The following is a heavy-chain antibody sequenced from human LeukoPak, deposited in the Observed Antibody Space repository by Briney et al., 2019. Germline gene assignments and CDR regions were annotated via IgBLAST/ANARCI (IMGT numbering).Heavy chain of an antibody. J-gene: IGHJ3*02. V-gene: IGHV2-5*01. Sequence: CGPTQATPTPTLTLTCTFSGFSLTTSGVGVGWIRQPPRMALEWLPLMSWSNDKRSNPSIKRRPTITKEYSKNQPVLRMTNIDPVDTATYYCAHTGVVATAPQLIAFDIWGQGTMVTVSS. D-gene: IGHD2-21*02. CDR3: AHTGVVATAPQLIAFDI. CDR1: GFSLTTSGVG. CDR2: MSWSNDK.